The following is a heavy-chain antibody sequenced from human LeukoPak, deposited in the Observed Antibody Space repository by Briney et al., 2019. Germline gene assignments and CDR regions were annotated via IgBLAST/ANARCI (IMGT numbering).Heavy chain of an antibody. D-gene: IGHD2-15*01. Sequence: GGSLRLSCAASGFTFSSYAMHWVRQAPGKGLEWVAVISYDGSNKYYADSVKGRFTISRDNSKNTLYLRMNSLRAEDTAVYYCARVRDIVVVVAAGLVKGGGPIRYWGQGTLVTVSS. J-gene: IGHJ4*02. CDR1: GFTFSSYA. CDR2: ISYDGSNK. V-gene: IGHV3-30-3*01. CDR3: ARVRDIVVVVAAGLVKGGGPIRY.